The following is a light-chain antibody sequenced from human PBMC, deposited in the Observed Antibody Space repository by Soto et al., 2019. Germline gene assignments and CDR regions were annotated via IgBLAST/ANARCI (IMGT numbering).Light chain of an antibody. J-gene: IGLJ2*01. CDR1: NRDIGAYNL. CDR2: DVS. CDR3: CSYAGSYVV. V-gene: IGLV2-11*01. Sequence: QSALTQPASVSGSLGQSITISCTGSNRDIGAYNLVSWYQQYPDTAPKLIIYDVSKRPSGVPDRFSGSKSGNTASLTISGLQAEDEADYYCCSYAGSYVVFGGGTKLTVL.